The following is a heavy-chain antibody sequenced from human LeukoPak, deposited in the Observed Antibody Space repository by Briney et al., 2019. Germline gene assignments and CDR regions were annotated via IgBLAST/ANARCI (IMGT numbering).Heavy chain of an antibody. CDR3: ARALRLAFDI. Sequence: QPGGSLRLSCAASGFTFSSYWMNWVRQAPGKGLEWVSYITSSGSTIYYADSVKGRFTISRDNAKNSLYLQMNSLRAEDTAVYYCARALRLAFDIWGQGTMVTVSS. J-gene: IGHJ3*02. CDR1: GFTFSSYW. V-gene: IGHV3-48*04. D-gene: IGHD2-21*02. CDR2: ITSSGSTI.